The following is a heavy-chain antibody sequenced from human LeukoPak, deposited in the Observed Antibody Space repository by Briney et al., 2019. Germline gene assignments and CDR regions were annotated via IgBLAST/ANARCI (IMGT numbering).Heavy chain of an antibody. CDR1: GGSISSGSYY. CDR2: IYTSGST. CDR3: AGNYYGSGSYYSEDRY. D-gene: IGHD3-10*01. J-gene: IGHJ4*02. V-gene: IGHV4-61*02. Sequence: SETLSLTCTVSGGSISSGSYYWSWIRQPAGKGLEWIVRIYTSGSTNYNPSLKSRVTISVDTSKKQFSLKLSSVTAADTAVYYCAGNYYGSGSYYSEDRYWGQGTLVTVSS.